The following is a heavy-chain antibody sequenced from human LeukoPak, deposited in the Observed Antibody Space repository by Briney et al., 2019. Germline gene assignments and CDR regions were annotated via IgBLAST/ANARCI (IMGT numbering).Heavy chain of an antibody. D-gene: IGHD6-19*01. Sequence: ASVKVSCKASGYTFTSYYMHWVRQAPGQGLEWMGLINPSGGSTSYAQKFQGRVTMTRDMSTSTVYMELSSLRSEDTAVYYCARDHSSGWYGSYYYYYMDVWGKGTTVTVSS. J-gene: IGHJ6*03. CDR3: ARDHSSGWYGSYYYYYMDV. CDR1: GYTFTSYY. CDR2: INPSGGST. V-gene: IGHV1-46*01.